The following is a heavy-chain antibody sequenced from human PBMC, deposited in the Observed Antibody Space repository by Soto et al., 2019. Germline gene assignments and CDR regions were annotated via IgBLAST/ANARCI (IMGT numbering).Heavy chain of an antibody. Sequence: QVQLVESGGGVVQPGRSLRLSCAASGFTFSSYGMHWVRQAPGKGLEWVAVISYDGRNKYYADSVKGRFTISRDNSKNTLYLQMNSLRAEDTAVYYCAKAVQQWLPYWGQGTLVTVSS. J-gene: IGHJ4*02. CDR2: ISYDGRNK. CDR1: GFTFSSYG. V-gene: IGHV3-30*18. D-gene: IGHD6-19*01. CDR3: AKAVQQWLPY.